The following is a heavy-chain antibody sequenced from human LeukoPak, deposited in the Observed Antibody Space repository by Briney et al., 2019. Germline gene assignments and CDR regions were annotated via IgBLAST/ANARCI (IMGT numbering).Heavy chain of an antibody. D-gene: IGHD1-26*01. CDR2: ISSSGSYK. V-gene: IGHV3-21*04. CDR3: AKDLGRVGASY. CDR1: GFTFSTYS. J-gene: IGHJ4*02. Sequence: GGSLRLSCAASGFTFSTYSMNWVHQAPGKGLEWVSSISSSGSYKYYADSLRGRFTISRDNAKNSLYLQMNSLRAEDTALYYCAKDLGRVGASYWGQGTLVTVSS.